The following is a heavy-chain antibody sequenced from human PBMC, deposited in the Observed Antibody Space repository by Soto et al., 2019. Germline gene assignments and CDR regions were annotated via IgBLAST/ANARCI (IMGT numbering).Heavy chain of an antibody. D-gene: IGHD3-9*01. Sequence: QVQLVESGGGVVQPGRSLRLSCAASGFTFSSYGMHWVRQAPGKGLEWVAVISYDGSNKYYADSVKGRFTISRDNSKNTLYLQMNSLRAEDTAVYYCAKDQVLRYFDWLLPYYWGQGTLVTVSS. J-gene: IGHJ4*02. V-gene: IGHV3-30*18. CDR1: GFTFSSYG. CDR2: ISYDGSNK. CDR3: AKDQVLRYFDWLLPYY.